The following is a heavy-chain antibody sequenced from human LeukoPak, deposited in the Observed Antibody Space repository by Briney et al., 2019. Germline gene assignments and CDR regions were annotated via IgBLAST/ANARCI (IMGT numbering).Heavy chain of an antibody. CDR3: AKTPGYSYGSTPFDY. CDR2: IAYGGTNN. CDR1: GFIFSNYG. J-gene: IGHJ4*02. Sequence: GRSLRLSCAASGFIFSNYGMHWVRQAPGKGLEWVAVIAYGGTNNYYADSVKGRFTISRDNSKNTLYLQMNTLRTEDTAVYYCAKTPGYSYGSTPFDYWGQGTLVTVSS. V-gene: IGHV3-30*18. D-gene: IGHD5-18*01.